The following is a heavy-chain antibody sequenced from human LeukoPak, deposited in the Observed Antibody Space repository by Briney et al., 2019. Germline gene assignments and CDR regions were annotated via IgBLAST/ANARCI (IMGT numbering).Heavy chain of an antibody. CDR2: IYYSGGT. Sequence: PSETLSLTCSVSGGSLSNYYWNWIRQPPGKGLEWVGQIYYSGGTKYNPSLQSRVTISVDTSKTQFSLQLSSVTAADTAVYYCARDPEFAGGHGFDHWGQGTLVTVSS. V-gene: IGHV4-59*01. J-gene: IGHJ4*02. CDR3: ARDPEFAGGHGFDH. D-gene: IGHD5-12*01. CDR1: GGSLSNYY.